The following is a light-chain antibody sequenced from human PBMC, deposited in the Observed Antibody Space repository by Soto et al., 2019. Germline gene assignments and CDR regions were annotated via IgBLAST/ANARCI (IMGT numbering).Light chain of an antibody. V-gene: IGLV2-23*01. CDR1: SSDVGSYNI. Sequence: QSALTQPASVSGSTGQSITISCTGTSSDVGSYNIVSWYQQHPGKAPKLMIYEGSKRPSGVSNRLSGSKSGNTASLTISGLQAEDEADYYCCSYAGSSTLVVFGGGTKLTVL. J-gene: IGLJ2*01. CDR2: EGS. CDR3: CSYAGSSTLVV.